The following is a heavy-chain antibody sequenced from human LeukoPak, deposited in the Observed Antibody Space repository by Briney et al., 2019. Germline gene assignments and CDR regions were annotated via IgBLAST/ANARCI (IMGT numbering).Heavy chain of an antibody. CDR2: IYPSDSNT. CDR3: ARWRGSNYQYYFFDY. V-gene: IGHV5-51*01. Sequence: GESLKISCKGSGYSFTSYWIGWVRQMPGKGLEWMGIIYPSDSNTRYSPSFQGQVTISADKSISTACLQWSSLKASDTAMYYCARWRGSNYQYYFFDYWGQGTLVTVSS. D-gene: IGHD3-10*01. J-gene: IGHJ4*02. CDR1: GYSFTSYW.